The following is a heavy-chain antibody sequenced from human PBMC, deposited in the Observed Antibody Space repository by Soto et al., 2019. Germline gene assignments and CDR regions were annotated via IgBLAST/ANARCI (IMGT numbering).Heavy chain of an antibody. CDR2: IIPIFGTA. CDR1: GGTFSSYA. J-gene: IGHJ5*02. Sequence: QVQLVQSGAEVKKPGSSVKVSCKASGGTFSSYAISWVRQAPGQGLEWMGGIIPIFGTAHYAQKFQGRVTSTEAESTSTAYRELSRLRSEDTAVYYCARASSGYFVGFDPWGQGTMVTVSS. V-gene: IGHV1-69*12. D-gene: IGHD3-22*01. CDR3: ARASSGYFVGFDP.